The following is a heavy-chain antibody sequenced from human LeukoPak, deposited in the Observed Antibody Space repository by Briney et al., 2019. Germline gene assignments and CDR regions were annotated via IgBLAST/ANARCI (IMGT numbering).Heavy chain of an antibody. CDR1: GFTFDDYA. CDR2: ISWNSGSI. V-gene: IGHV3-9*01. Sequence: GRSLRLSCAASGFTFDDYAMHWVRQAPGKGLEWVSGISWNSGSIGYADSVKGRFTISRDNAKNSLYLQMNSLRAEDTALYYCAKDITQQLVGGFDYWGQGTLVTVSS. CDR3: AKDITQQLVGGFDY. J-gene: IGHJ4*02. D-gene: IGHD6-13*01.